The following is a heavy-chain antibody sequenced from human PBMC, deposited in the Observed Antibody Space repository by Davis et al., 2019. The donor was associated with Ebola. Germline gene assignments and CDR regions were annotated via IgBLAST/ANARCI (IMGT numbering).Heavy chain of an antibody. CDR2: IKQDGSEK. V-gene: IGHV3-7*03. CDR3: ARSQKASSTSRYFDL. J-gene: IGHJ2*01. Sequence: PGGSLRLSCAASGFTFSSYWMSWVRQAPGKGLEWVANIKQDGSEKYYVDSVKGRFTISRDNAKNSLYLQMNSLRAEDTAVYYCARSQKASSTSRYFDLWGRGTLVTVSS. D-gene: IGHD2-2*01. CDR1: GFTFSSYW.